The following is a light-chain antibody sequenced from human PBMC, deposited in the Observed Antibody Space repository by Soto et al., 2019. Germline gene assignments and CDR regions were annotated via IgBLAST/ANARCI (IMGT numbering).Light chain of an antibody. CDR2: EVS. CDR1: SSDVGGYNY. Sequence: QSALTQPPSASGSPGQSVTISCTGTSSDVGGYNYVSSYQQHPGKAPKLMIYEVSKRPSGVPDRFSGSKSGNTASLTVSGLQAEDEADYYCSSYAGSNTVVFGGGTKVPVL. V-gene: IGLV2-8*01. J-gene: IGLJ2*01. CDR3: SSYAGSNTVV.